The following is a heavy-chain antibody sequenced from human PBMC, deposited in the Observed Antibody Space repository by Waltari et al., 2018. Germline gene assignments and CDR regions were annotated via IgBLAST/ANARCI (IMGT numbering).Heavy chain of an antibody. D-gene: IGHD6-13*01. CDR3: ASSIAAAPGY. J-gene: IGHJ4*02. V-gene: IGHV3-74*01. Sequence: EVQLVESGGGLVQPGGSLRLSCAASGFTFSSYWMHWVRQAPGKGLVWVSGMNSDGSSTIYADSVKGRFTISRDNAKNTLYLQMNSLRAEDTAVYYCASSIAAAPGYWGQGTLVTVSS. CDR1: GFTFSSYW. CDR2: MNSDGSST.